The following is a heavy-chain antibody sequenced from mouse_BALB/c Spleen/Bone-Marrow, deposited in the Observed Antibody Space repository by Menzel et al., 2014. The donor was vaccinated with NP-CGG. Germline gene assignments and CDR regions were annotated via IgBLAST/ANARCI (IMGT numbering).Heavy chain of an antibody. V-gene: IGHV1-80*01. D-gene: IGHD2-10*02. J-gene: IGHJ2*01. CDR1: GYPFSSYW. CDR2: IYPGDGET. CDR3: ARKYGDY. Sequence: VQLQQSGPELVKPGASVRISCKASGYPFSSYWMNWVKQRPGQGLEWIGQIYPGDGETNYNGKFKGNATLTADKSSSTAYMQLISLTSEDSAVYFCARKYGDYWGQGTTLTVSS.